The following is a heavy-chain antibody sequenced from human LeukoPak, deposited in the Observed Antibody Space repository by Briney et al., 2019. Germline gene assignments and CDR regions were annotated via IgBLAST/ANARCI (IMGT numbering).Heavy chain of an antibody. D-gene: IGHD2-15*01. CDR2: IWYDGSNK. V-gene: IGHV3-33*08. J-gene: IGHJ3*02. CDR1: EFTFSNYA. Sequence: GGSLRLSCSFAASEFTFSNYAMTWVRQAPGKGREWVAVIWYDGSNKNYADSVKGRFTISRDNSKNTLYLQMNSLRAEDTAVYYCAREKVTPGLLHGSFDIWGQGTMVTVSS. CDR3: AREKVTPGLLHGSFDI.